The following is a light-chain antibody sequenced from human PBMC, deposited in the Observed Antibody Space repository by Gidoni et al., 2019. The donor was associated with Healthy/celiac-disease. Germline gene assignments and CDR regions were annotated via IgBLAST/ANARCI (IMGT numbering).Light chain of an antibody. CDR3: QQSYSTPL. V-gene: IGKV1-39*01. J-gene: IGKJ1*01. CDR1: QSISSY. Sequence: DIHVTQSPSSLSASVGDRVTSTCRASQSISSYLNWYQQKPGKAPKLLIYAASSLQSGVPSRFSGSGSVTDFTLTISILQPEDSATYYCQQSYSTPLFGQGTKVEIK. CDR2: AAS.